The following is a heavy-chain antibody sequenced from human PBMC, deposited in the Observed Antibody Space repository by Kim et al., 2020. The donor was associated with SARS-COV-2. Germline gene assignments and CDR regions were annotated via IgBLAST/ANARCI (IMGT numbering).Heavy chain of an antibody. J-gene: IGHJ6*02. Sequence: GGSLRLCCAASGFTFSSYGMHWVRQAPGKGLEWVAVIWYDGSNKYYADSVKGRFTISRDNSKNTLYLQMNSLRAEDTAVYYCSKDFGLSYYYHGMDVWGQGTTVTVSS. V-gene: IGHV3-33*06. D-gene: IGHD3-3*01. CDR1: GFTFSSYG. CDR3: SKDFGLSYYYHGMDV. CDR2: IWYDGSNK.